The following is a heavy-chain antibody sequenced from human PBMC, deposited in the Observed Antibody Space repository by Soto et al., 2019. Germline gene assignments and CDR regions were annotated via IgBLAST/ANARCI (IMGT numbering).Heavy chain of an antibody. CDR2: IIPIFGTG. V-gene: IGHV1-69*01. CDR1: GGTFSNYA. Sequence: QVPLVQSGAEVKKPGSSVKVSCKASGGTFSNYAINWVRQAPGQGLEWMGGIIPIFGTGNYAQKFQGRVTITADESTSTAYWDLSGLRPEDTAVYYCARPVEMATISRSYLFYWGQGTLVTVSS. D-gene: IGHD5-12*01. CDR3: ARPVEMATISRSYLFY. J-gene: IGHJ4*02.